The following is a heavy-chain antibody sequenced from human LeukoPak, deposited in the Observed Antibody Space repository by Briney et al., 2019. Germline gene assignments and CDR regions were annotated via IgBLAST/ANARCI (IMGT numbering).Heavy chain of an antibody. CDR1: GFTFSSYG. Sequence: PGGSLRLSCAAPGFTFSSYGMHWVRQAPGKGLEWVAVIWYDGSKKYYADSVKGRFTISRDNSKNTLYLEMDSLRAEDTAVYYCARYNTGSVDYWGQGTLVTVSS. D-gene: IGHD2-8*02. CDR2: IWYDGSKK. CDR3: ARYNTGSVDY. J-gene: IGHJ4*02. V-gene: IGHV3-33*01.